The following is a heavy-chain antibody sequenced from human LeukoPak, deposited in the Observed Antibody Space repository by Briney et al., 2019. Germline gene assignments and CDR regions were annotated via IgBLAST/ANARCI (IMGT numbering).Heavy chain of an antibody. CDR3: ARGLRGVIINLDY. V-gene: IGHV3-7*01. CDR1: GFTFSSYG. J-gene: IGHJ4*02. Sequence: PGGSLRLSCAASGFTFSSYGMHWVRQAPGKGLEWVANIKQDGSEKYYVDSVKGRFTISRDNAKNSLYLQMNSLRAEDTAVYYCARGLRGVIINLDYWGQGTLVTVSS. D-gene: IGHD3-10*01. CDR2: IKQDGSEK.